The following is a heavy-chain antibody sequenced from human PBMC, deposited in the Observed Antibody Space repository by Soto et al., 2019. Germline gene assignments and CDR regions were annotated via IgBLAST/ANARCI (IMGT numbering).Heavy chain of an antibody. J-gene: IGHJ4*02. Sequence: PGGSLRLSCAASGFTFSSYEMNWVRQAPGKGLEWVSYISSSGSTIYYADSVKGRFTISRDNAKNSLYLQMNSLRAEDTAVYYCARVKYYYDSSGYAYWGQGTLVTVYS. CDR1: GFTFSSYE. V-gene: IGHV3-48*03. CDR2: ISSSGSTI. CDR3: ARVKYYYDSSGYAY. D-gene: IGHD3-22*01.